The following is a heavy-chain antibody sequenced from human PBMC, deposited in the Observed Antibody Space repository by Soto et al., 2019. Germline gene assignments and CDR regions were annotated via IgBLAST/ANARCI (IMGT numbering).Heavy chain of an antibody. CDR2: INAGNGNT. Sequence: ASVKVSCKASGYTFTSYPMHWVRQAPGQRLEGMGWINAGNGNTKYSQKFQGRVTITRDTFASTAYMALSSLRSEDTAVYYCATRGRSLGYYYGMDVWGQGTTVTVSS. J-gene: IGHJ6*02. CDR1: GYTFTSYP. CDR3: ATRGRSLGYYYGMDV. V-gene: IGHV1-3*01. D-gene: IGHD3-10*01.